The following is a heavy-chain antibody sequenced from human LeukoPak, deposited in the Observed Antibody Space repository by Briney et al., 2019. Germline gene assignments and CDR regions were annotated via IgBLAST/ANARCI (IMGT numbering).Heavy chain of an antibody. CDR2: ISGSGGST. D-gene: IGHD3-22*01. CDR1: GFTFSSYA. V-gene: IGHV3-23*01. CDR3: AKGDYYDSSGYPYFDY. J-gene: IGHJ4*02. Sequence: SGGSLRLSCAASGFTFSSYAMSWVRQAPGKGLEWVSAISGSGGSTYYADSVKGRFTISRDNSKNTLYLQMNSLRAEDTAVYYCAKGDYYDSSGYPYFDYWGQGTLVTVSS.